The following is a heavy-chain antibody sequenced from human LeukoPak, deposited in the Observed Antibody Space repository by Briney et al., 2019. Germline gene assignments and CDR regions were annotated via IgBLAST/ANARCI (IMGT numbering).Heavy chain of an antibody. CDR3: ARESIQLANDY. V-gene: IGHV4-38-2*02. J-gene: IGHJ4*02. CDR2: IYHSGST. CDR1: GYSISSGYY. D-gene: IGHD5-18*01. Sequence: SETLSLTCTVSGYSISSGYYWGWIRQPPGKGLEWIGSIYHSGSTYYNPSLKSRVTISVDTSKNQFSLKLSSVTAADTAVYYCARESIQLANDYWGQGTLVTVSS.